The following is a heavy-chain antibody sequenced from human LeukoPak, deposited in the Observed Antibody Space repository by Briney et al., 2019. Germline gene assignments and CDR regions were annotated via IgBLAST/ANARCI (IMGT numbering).Heavy chain of an antibody. J-gene: IGHJ6*03. D-gene: IGHD6-13*01. Sequence: GGSLRLSCAASGFTFSSYWMHWVRQAPGKGLVWVSRINSDGSSTSYADSVKGRFTISRDNAKNTLYLQMNSLRAEDTAVYYCARGPSSSWYYYYMDVWGKGTTVTVSS. CDR2: INSDGSST. CDR1: GFTFSSYW. CDR3: ARGPSSSWYYYYMDV. V-gene: IGHV3-74*01.